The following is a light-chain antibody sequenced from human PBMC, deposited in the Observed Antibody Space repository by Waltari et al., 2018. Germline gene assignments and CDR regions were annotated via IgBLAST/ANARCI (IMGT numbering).Light chain of an antibody. V-gene: IGLV2-14*03. CDR3: CSYTTSNTYI. Sequence: QSAPTQPPSVSGSPGQSVTISCAGTRSDVGSCNYVSWYQHHPGKVPKLMNYGVSNRPSGVSDRFSGSKSGNTASLTISGLQAEDEADYYCCSYTTSNTYIFGAGTRLTVL. J-gene: IGLJ1*01. CDR1: RSDVGSCNY. CDR2: GVS.